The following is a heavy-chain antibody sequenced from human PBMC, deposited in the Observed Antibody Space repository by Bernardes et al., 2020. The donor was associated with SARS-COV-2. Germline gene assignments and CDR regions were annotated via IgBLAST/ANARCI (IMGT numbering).Heavy chain of an antibody. J-gene: IGHJ5*02. D-gene: IGHD5-12*01. V-gene: IGHV4-59*01. CDR1: GGSISSYY. Sequence: SETLSLTCTVSGGSISSYYWSWIRQPAGKGLEWIGHIYYSGTTRYNPYLKSRVTISVDTSKMQFSLKLSSVTAADTAVYYFAAFDSKGYNYVALESWGQGSVVTVSS. CDR2: IYYSGTT. CDR3: AAFDSKGYNYVALES.